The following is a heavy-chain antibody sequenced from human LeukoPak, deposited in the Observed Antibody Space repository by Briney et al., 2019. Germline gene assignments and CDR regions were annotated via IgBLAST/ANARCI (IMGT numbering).Heavy chain of an antibody. CDR2: IYSGGST. J-gene: IGHJ6*02. CDR1: GFTVSSNY. V-gene: IGHV3-53*04. Sequence: GGSLRLSCAASGFTVSSNYMSWVRQAPGKGLEWVSVIYSGGSTYYADSVKGRFTISRHNSKNTLYLQMNSLRAEDTAVYYCARDPARTGAGFEAHLGDYGMDVWGQGTTVTVSS. CDR3: ARDPARTGAGFEAHLGDYGMDV. D-gene: IGHD3-16*01.